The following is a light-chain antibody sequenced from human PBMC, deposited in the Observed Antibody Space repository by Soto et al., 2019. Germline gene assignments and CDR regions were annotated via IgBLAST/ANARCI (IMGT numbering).Light chain of an antibody. J-gene: IGKJ5*01. V-gene: IGKV1-39*01. CDR3: QQSYSTPIT. CDR2: DAS. Sequence: DNPLPQSPSSLSASVGDRFTITGVARHSINDWLAWYQQKPGKAPKLLIYDASSLESGVPSRFSGSGSGTDFTLTISSLQPEDFATYYCQQSYSTPITFGQGTRLEIK. CDR1: HSINDW.